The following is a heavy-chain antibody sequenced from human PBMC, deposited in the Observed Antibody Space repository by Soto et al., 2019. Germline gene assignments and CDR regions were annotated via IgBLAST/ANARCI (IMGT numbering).Heavy chain of an antibody. CDR3: ARGIWGATSAHYYLDS. CDR2: INAGNGKT. D-gene: IGHD3-22*01. Sequence: ASVKVSCKASGYIFTNYAIHWVRQAPGQRLEWMGWINAGNGKTKYSQNFQGRVTITRDTSASIAYMEVNGLRSEDTAVYYCARGIWGATSAHYYLDSWGKATLVTVSS. J-gene: IGHJ5*01. CDR1: GYIFTNYA. V-gene: IGHV1-3*01.